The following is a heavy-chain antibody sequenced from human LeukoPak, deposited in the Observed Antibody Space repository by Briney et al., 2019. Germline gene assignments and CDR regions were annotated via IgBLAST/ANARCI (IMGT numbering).Heavy chain of an antibody. Sequence: PGGSLRLSCAASGFTFSSYAMSWVRQAPGKGLEWISYIGGDGIAIYADSVKGRFTASKDDARKSMYLQMNSLRVEDTAVYYCAKDRANWAIDDWGQGTQVTVSS. CDR2: IGGDGIAI. J-gene: IGHJ4*02. CDR3: AKDRANWAIDD. V-gene: IGHV3-48*04. CDR1: GFTFSSYA. D-gene: IGHD3-16*01.